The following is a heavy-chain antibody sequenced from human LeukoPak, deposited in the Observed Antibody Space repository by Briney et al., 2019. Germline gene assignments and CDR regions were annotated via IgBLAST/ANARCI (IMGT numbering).Heavy chain of an antibody. J-gene: IGHJ4*02. V-gene: IGHV3-23*01. Sequence: PGGSLRLSCAASGFTFNGYAMSWVRQAPGKGLEWVSGISGSGGSTYADSVKGRFTISRDNSKNTLYQQMNSLRVEDTAVYNCAKEWGIAAAGTGFDYWGQGALVTVSS. CDR2: ISGSGGST. CDR1: GFTFNGYA. D-gene: IGHD6-13*01. CDR3: AKEWGIAAAGTGFDY.